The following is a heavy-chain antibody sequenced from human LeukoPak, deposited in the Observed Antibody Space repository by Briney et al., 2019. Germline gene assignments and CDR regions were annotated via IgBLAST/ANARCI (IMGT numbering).Heavy chain of an antibody. D-gene: IGHD5-18*01. CDR1: VGSIGISSSY. CDR2: IYYSGST. Sequence: PSETRSPTCTVPVGSIGISSSYWGWIRRPPGKGLEWIGSIYYSGSTYYNPSLKSRVTISVDTSKNQFSLKLSSVTAADTAVYYCASGDTAMDYGVFDYWGQGTLVTVSS. CDR3: ASGDTAMDYGVFDY. V-gene: IGHV4-39*01. J-gene: IGHJ4*02.